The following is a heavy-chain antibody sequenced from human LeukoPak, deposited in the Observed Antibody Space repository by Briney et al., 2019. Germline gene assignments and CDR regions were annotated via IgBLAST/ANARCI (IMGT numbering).Heavy chain of an antibody. D-gene: IGHD1-1*01. Sequence: SVKVSCQASGGTFSSYAISWVRQAPGQGLEWMGGIIPIFGTANYAQKFQGRVTITADKSTSTAYMEVSSLRSEDTAVYYCARDQIGYNWKGGYYFDYWGQGTLVTVSS. V-gene: IGHV1-69*06. CDR1: GGTFSSYA. CDR2: IIPIFGTA. J-gene: IGHJ4*02. CDR3: ARDQIGYNWKGGYYFDY.